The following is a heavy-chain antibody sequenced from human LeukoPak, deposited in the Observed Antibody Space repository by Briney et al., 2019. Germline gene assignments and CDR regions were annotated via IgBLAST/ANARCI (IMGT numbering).Heavy chain of an antibody. Sequence: PSETLSLTCTVSGGSISSYYWSWIRQPPGKGLEWIGYVYYIGSTNYNPSLKSRVTISVDTSKNQFSLKLSSVTAADTAVYYCARHPVIWPQYPSWGQGTLVTVSS. J-gene: IGHJ5*02. D-gene: IGHD5-24*01. CDR2: VYYIGST. CDR3: ARHPVIWPQYPS. CDR1: GGSISSYY. V-gene: IGHV4-59*08.